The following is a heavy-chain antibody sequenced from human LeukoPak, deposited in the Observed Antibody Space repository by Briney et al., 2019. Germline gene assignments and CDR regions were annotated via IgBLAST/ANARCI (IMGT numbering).Heavy chain of an antibody. CDR3: ASAAAYKSRYYYHGMDV. CDR2: IIPIFGIA. V-gene: IGHV1-69*04. J-gene: IGHJ6*02. CDR1: GGTFSSYA. Sequence: SVKVSCKASGGTFSSYAISWVRQAPGQGLEWMGRIIPIFGIANYAQKFQGRVTITADKSTSTAYMELSSLRSEDTAVYYCASAAAYKSRYYYHGMDVWGQGTTVTVSS. D-gene: IGHD6-13*01.